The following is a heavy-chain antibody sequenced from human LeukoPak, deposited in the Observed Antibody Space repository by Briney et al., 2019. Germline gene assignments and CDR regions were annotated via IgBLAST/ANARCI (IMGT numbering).Heavy chain of an antibody. CDR3: ARVTSAWPYYFDY. D-gene: IGHD6-19*01. CDR1: GFTVSSNY. Sequence: QSGGSLRLSCAVSGFTVSSNYMNWVRQAPGKGLEWVSVIYRGGSTVSADSVKGRFTISRDNSKNTLYLQMNSLRAEDTAVYYCARVTSAWPYYFDYWGQGTLVTVSS. CDR2: IYRGGST. J-gene: IGHJ4*02. V-gene: IGHV3-53*01.